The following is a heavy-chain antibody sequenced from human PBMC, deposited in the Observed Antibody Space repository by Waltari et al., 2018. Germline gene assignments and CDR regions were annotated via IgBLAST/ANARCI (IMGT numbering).Heavy chain of an antibody. D-gene: IGHD3-22*01. CDR2: ISSNGGST. CDR3: ARAMRGFTGFDI. V-gene: IGHV3-64*01. J-gene: IGHJ3*02. Sequence: EVQLVESGGGLVQPGGSLRLSCVASGFTFSSYAMHWVRQAPGKGLEYVSAISSNGGSTYYANSVKGRFTISRDNSKNTLYLQMGSLRAEDMAVYYCARAMRGFTGFDIWGQGTMVTVSS. CDR1: GFTFSSYA.